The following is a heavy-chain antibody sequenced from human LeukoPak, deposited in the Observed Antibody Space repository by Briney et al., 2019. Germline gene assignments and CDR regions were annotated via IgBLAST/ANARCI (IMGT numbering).Heavy chain of an antibody. J-gene: IGHJ3*02. CDR1: GGSISSSYW. D-gene: IGHD3/OR15-3a*01. CDR2: VYHSGST. CDR3: ARGMDYAFDI. V-gene: IGHV4-4*02. Sequence: SGTLSLTCAVSGGSISSSYWWSWVRQPPGKGLEWIGEVYHSGSTNYSPSLKSRVTLSVDKSKNQFSLRLSSVTAADTAVYYCARGMDYAFDIWGQGTMVTVSS.